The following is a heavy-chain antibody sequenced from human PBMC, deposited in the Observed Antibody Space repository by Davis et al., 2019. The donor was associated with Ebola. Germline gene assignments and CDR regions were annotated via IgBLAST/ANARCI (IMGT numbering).Heavy chain of an antibody. CDR1: GGTFSSFA. D-gene: IGHD3-10*01. V-gene: IGHV1-8*01. Sequence: ASVKVSCKSSGGTFSSFAVGWVRQAPGQGLEWMGWINPNSGNTGYAQKFQGRVTMTRNTSISTAYMELSSLRSEDTAVYYCASLSYGSGSYSYYYYYGMDVWGQGTTVTVSS. CDR3: ASLSYGSGSYSYYYYYGMDV. J-gene: IGHJ6*02. CDR2: INPNSGNT.